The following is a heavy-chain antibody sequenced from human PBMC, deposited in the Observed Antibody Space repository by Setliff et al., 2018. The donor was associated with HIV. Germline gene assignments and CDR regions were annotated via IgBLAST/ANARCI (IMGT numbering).Heavy chain of an antibody. CDR3: ARVRLELRQYWFDS. V-gene: IGHV4-34*01. Sequence: SETLSLTCAVYGGSFSDYYWSWIRQPPGKGLEWIGEINHSGSTNYNPSLKRRATISVDTSKNQFSLKLNSVTAADTAVYYCARVRLELRQYWFDSWGQGSPVTVSS. CDR1: GGSFSDYY. CDR2: INHSGST. D-gene: IGHD1-7*01. J-gene: IGHJ5*01.